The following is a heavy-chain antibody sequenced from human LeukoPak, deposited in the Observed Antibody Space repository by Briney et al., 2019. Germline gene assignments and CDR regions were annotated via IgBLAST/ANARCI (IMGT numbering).Heavy chain of an antibody. D-gene: IGHD6-13*01. CDR2: ISPNSANT. CDR1: GYTFATSS. V-gene: IGHV1-18*01. CDR3: ARVRDSSNWWGPFDV. J-gene: IGHJ3*01. Sequence: ASVKVSCKASGYTFATSSITWVRQAPGQRLEWMGWISPNSANTYYVQKLQGRVTMTTDTSTSTAYMEPRSLTSDDTAVYYCARVRDSSNWWGPFDVWGQGTMVTVSS.